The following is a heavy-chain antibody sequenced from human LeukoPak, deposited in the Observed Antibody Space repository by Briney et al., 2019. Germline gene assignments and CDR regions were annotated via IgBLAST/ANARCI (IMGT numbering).Heavy chain of an antibody. CDR1: GGSFSGYY. CDR2: INHSGST. Sequence: SETLSLTCAVYGGSFSGYYWSWIRQPPGKGLEWIGEINHSGSTNYNPSLKSRVTISVDTSKNQFSLKLSSVTAADTAVYYCARVRTYYYDSSGYYPDAFDIWGQGTMVTVSS. V-gene: IGHV4-34*01. CDR3: ARVRTYYYDSSGYYPDAFDI. D-gene: IGHD3-22*01. J-gene: IGHJ3*02.